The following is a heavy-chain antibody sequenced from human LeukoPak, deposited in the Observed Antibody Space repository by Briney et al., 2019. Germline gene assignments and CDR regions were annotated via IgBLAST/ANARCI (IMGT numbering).Heavy chain of an antibody. V-gene: IGHV3-7*01. D-gene: IGHD3-10*01. J-gene: IGHJ4*02. Sequence: PGGSLRLSCAASGFTFSSYWMSWVRQAPGKGLEWVANIKKDGSEKYYVDSVKGRFTISRDNAKTSLYLQMNSLRAEDTAVYYCARDQAGSGHYADYWGQGTLVTVSS. CDR2: IKKDGSEK. CDR3: ARDQAGSGHYADY. CDR1: GFTFSSYW.